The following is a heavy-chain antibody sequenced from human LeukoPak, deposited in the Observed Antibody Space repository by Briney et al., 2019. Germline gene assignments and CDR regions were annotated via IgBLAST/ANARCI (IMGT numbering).Heavy chain of an antibody. D-gene: IGHD6-13*01. Sequence: GGSLRPSCAASGFTFSSYGMHWARQTPGKGLEWVAVIWYDGSNKYYADSVKGRFTISRDNSKNTLYLQMNSLRAEDTAVYYCARDLSRSSLFFDPWGQGTLVTVSS. J-gene: IGHJ5*02. CDR3: ARDLSRSSLFFDP. V-gene: IGHV3-33*01. CDR1: GFTFSSYG. CDR2: IWYDGSNK.